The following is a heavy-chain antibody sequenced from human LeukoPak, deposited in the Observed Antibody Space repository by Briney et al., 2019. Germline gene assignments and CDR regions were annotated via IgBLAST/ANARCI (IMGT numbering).Heavy chain of an antibody. V-gene: IGHV3-23*01. Sequence: GGSLRLSCGASGFTFSTYGMSWVRQAPGRGLEWVSAISGSGGNTYYADSVKGRFTISRDNSKNTLYLQMNSLRAEDTAVYYCARDRPDYYGSGSYLNWYFDLWGRGTLVTVSS. CDR2: ISGSGGNT. CDR3: ARDRPDYYGSGSYLNWYFDL. J-gene: IGHJ2*01. D-gene: IGHD3-10*01. CDR1: GFTFSTYG.